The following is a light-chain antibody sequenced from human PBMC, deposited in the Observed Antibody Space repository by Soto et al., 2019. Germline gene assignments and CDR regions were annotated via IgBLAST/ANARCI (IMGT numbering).Light chain of an antibody. Sequence: DVQMTQSPSSLSASVGDRVTITCRASQGISIYLAWYQQKPGKVPELLIYDASTLQSGVPSRFSGSGSATDFTLTISGLQPEDVATYYCQKYNGAPLTFGGGTKVEIK. CDR2: DAS. V-gene: IGKV1-27*01. CDR1: QGISIY. CDR3: QKYNGAPLT. J-gene: IGKJ4*01.